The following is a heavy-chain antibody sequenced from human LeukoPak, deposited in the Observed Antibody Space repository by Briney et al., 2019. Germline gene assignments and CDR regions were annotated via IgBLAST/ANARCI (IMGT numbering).Heavy chain of an antibody. CDR3: ARAVGGATLEYYYYYMDV. CDR1: GVTFSSYA. Sequence: ATVKVSCKASGVTFSSYAISWVRQAPGQGLEWMGGIIPIFGTANYAQKFQGRVTITADESTSTAYMELSSLRSEDRAVYYCARAVGGATLEYYYYYMDVWGKGTTVTVSS. CDR2: IIPIFGTA. J-gene: IGHJ6*03. D-gene: IGHD1-26*01. V-gene: IGHV1-69*13.